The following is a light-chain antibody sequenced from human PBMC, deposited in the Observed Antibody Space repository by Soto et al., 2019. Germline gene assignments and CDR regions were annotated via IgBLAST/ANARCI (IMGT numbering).Light chain of an antibody. Sequence: QSALSQPASVSGSPGQSITISCTGTSSDVGGFEYVSWYLHQPGKAPKLIIYDVTKRPSGVSNRFSGSKSGNTASLTISGIQAEDEGDYYCGSITRSSTSVFGTGTKVTVL. CDR2: DVT. V-gene: IGLV2-14*01. J-gene: IGLJ1*01. CDR1: SSDVGGFEY. CDR3: GSITRSSTSV.